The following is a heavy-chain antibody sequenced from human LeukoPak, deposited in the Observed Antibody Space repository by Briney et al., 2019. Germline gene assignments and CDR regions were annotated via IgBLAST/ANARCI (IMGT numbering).Heavy chain of an antibody. CDR3: ARRDCSGGSCSNYYDSSGYYYNY. D-gene: IGHD2-15*01. CDR2: ISAYNGNT. J-gene: IGHJ4*02. Sequence: ASVKVSCKASGYTFTSYDINWVRQATGQGLEWMGWISAYNGNTNYAQKLQGRVTMTTDTSTSTAYMELRSLRSDDTAVYYCARRDCSGGSCSNYYDSSGYYYNYWGQGTLVTVSS. V-gene: IGHV1-18*01. CDR1: GYTFTSYD.